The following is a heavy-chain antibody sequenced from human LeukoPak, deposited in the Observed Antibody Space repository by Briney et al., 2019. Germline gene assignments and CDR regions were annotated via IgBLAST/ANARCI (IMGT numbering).Heavy chain of an antibody. CDR1: GGSISSGDYY. Sequence: PSETLSLTCTVSGGSISSGDYYWSWIRQPPGKGLEWIGYIYYSGSTYYNPSLKSRVTISVDTSKNQFSLKLSSVTAADTAVYYCASQVFTAAGHGDYWGQGTLVTVSS. CDR3: ASQVFTAAGHGDY. D-gene: IGHD6-13*01. V-gene: IGHV4-30-4*01. J-gene: IGHJ4*02. CDR2: IYYSGST.